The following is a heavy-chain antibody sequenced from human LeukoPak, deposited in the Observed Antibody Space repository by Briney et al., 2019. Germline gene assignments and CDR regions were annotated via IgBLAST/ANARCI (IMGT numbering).Heavy chain of an antibody. Sequence: AASVKVSCKASGYTFTSYAMHWVRQAPGQRLEWMGWINAGNGNTKYSQKFQGRVTITTDESTSTAYMELSSLRSEDTAVYYCAREGPIAAADTGQHWGQGTLVTVS. J-gene: IGHJ1*01. CDR3: AREGPIAAADTGQH. D-gene: IGHD6-13*01. CDR1: GYTFTSYA. CDR2: INAGNGNT. V-gene: IGHV1-3*01.